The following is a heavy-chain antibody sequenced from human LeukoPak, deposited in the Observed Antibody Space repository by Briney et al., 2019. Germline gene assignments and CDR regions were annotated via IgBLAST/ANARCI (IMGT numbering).Heavy chain of an antibody. J-gene: IGHJ4*02. V-gene: IGHV3-66*01. Sequence: GGSLRLSCAAAGFTVSSNHMSWVRQAPGKGLEWASVIYSGGSTYYADSVKGRFTISRDNSKNTLYLQMNSLRAEDTAVYYCARGPSGWGGNYWGQGTLVTVSS. CDR3: ARGPSGWGGNY. D-gene: IGHD6-19*01. CDR2: IYSGGST. CDR1: GFTVSSNH.